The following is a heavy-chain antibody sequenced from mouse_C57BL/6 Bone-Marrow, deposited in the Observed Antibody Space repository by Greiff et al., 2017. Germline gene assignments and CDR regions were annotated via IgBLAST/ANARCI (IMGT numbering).Heavy chain of an antibody. CDR1: GYTFTSYW. J-gene: IGHJ3*01. V-gene: IGHV1-64*01. Sequence: QVQLQQPGAELVKPGASVKLSCKASGYTFTSYWMHWVKQRPGQGLEWIGMIHPNSGSTNYNEKFKSKATLTVDKSSSTAYLQLSSLTSEDSAVYYCGRWQKRVAYWGQGTLVTVSA. CDR3: GRWQKRVAY. CDR2: IHPNSGST.